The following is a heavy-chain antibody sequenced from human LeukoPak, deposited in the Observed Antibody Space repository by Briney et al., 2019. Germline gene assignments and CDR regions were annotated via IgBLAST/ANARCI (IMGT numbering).Heavy chain of an antibody. CDR2: VSGTGGTT. D-gene: IGHD2-2*01. J-gene: IGHJ6*02. Sequence: PGGSLRLSCAASGFTFKDYAMNWVRQAPGKGLELVSSVSGTGGTTYYADSVKGRFTISRDNSKNTLYLQMNSLRAEDTAVYSCAKGGDIVVVPDYFGMDVWGQGTTVIVSS. CDR1: GFTFKDYA. V-gene: IGHV3-23*01. CDR3: AKGGDIVVVPDYFGMDV.